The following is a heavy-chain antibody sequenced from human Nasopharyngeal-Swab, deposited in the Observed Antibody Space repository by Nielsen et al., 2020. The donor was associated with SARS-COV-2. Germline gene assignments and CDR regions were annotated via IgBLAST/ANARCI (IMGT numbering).Heavy chain of an antibody. V-gene: IGHV3-74*01. J-gene: IGHJ6*02. CDR2: INSDGSST. D-gene: IGHD6-13*01. CDR3: ARDGVLYYYGMDV. CDR1: GFTFSSYG. Sequence: GESLKISGAASGFTFSSYGMHWGRQAPGKGLVWVSRINSDGSSTSYADSVKGRFTISRDNAKNTLYLQMNSLRAEDTAVYYCARDGVLYYYGMDVWGQGTTVTVSS.